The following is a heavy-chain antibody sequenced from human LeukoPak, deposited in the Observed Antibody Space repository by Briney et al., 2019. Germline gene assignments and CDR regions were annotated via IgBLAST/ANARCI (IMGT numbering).Heavy chain of an antibody. CDR3: ARESGYSYGYWVFRTPSYLDY. V-gene: IGHV4-34*01. CDR2: INHSGST. Sequence: PSETLSLTCAVYGGSFSGYYWSWIRQPPGKGLEWIGEINHSGSTNYNPSLKSRVTISVDTSKNQFSLKLSSVTAADTAVYYCARESGYSYGYWVFRTPSYLDYWGQGTLVTVSS. J-gene: IGHJ4*02. D-gene: IGHD5-18*01. CDR1: GGSFSGYY.